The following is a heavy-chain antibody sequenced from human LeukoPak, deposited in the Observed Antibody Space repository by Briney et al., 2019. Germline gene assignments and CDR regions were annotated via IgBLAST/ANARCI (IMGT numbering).Heavy chain of an antibody. Sequence: ASVKVSCKASGYTFTGYYMHWVRQAPGQGLEWMGWINPNSGGTNYAQKFQGRVTMTRDTSISTAYMELSRLRSDDTAVYYCAKSWYYYGSGSDYWGQGTLATVSS. J-gene: IGHJ4*02. V-gene: IGHV1-2*02. CDR1: GYTFTGYY. CDR2: INPNSGGT. D-gene: IGHD3-10*01. CDR3: AKSWYYYGSGSDY.